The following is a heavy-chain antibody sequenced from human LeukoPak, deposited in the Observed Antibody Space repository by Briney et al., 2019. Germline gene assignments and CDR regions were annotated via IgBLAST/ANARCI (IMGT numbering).Heavy chain of an antibody. D-gene: IGHD6-6*01. CDR1: GGSISSYY. CDR2: IYYSGST. V-gene: IGHV4-59*12. Sequence: SETLSLTCTVSGGSISSYYWSWIRQPPGKGLEWNGYIYYSGSTNYNPSLKSRVTISVDTSKNQFSLKLSSVTAADTAVYYCARRQVGEYSSWGPPGDLDYWGQGTLVTVSS. J-gene: IGHJ4*02. CDR3: ARRQVGEYSSWGPPGDLDY.